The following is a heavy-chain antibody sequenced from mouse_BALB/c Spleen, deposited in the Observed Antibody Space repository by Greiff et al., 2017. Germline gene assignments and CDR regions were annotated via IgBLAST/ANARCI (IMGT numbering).Heavy chain of an antibody. V-gene: IGHV7-3*02. J-gene: IGHJ1*01. Sequence: EVKLMESGGGLVQPGGSLRLSCATSGFTFTDYYMSWVRQPPGKALEWLGFIRNKANGYTTEYSASVKGRFTISRDNSQSILYLQMNTLRAEDSATYYCARDRGGYYGVWGAGTTVTVSS. CDR3: ARDRGGYYGV. D-gene: IGHD1-1*02. CDR2: IRNKANGYTT. CDR1: GFTFTDYY.